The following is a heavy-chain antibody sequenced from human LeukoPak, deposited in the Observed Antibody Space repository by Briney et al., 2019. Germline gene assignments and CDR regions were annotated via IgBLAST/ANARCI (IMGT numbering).Heavy chain of an antibody. D-gene: IGHD6-6*01. CDR2: ISSSSSYI. V-gene: IGHV3-21*01. J-gene: IGHJ4*02. CDR3: ASMGPRPRFAPFDY. Sequence: PGGSLRLSCAASGFTFSSYSMNWVRQAPGKGLEWVSSISSSSSYIYYADSVKGRFTISRDNAKNSLYLQMNSLRAEDTAVYYCASMGPRPRFAPFDYWGQGTLVTVSS. CDR1: GFTFSSYS.